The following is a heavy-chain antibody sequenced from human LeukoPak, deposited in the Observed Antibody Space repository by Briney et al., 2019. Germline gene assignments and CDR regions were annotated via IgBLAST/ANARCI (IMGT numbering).Heavy chain of an antibody. J-gene: IGHJ3*02. V-gene: IGHV1-69*04. Sequence: SVKVSCKASGGTFSSYAISWVRQAPGQGLEWMGRIIPILGIANYAQKFQGRVTITADKSTSTAYMELSSLRSEDTAVYYCARDRRTYYYDSSGYYYGSSAFDIWGQGTMVTVSS. D-gene: IGHD3-22*01. CDR2: IIPILGIA. CDR1: GGTFSSYA. CDR3: ARDRRTYYYDSSGYYYGSSAFDI.